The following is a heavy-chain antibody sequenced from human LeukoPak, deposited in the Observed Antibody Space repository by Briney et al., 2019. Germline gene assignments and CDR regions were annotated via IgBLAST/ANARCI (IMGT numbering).Heavy chain of an antibody. CDR3: AKEDYNGPGNYFSF. Sequence: PGGSLRLSCAASGFTVSSNYMSWVRQAPGKGLEWVSVIYSGGSTYYADSVKGRFTISRDNSKNTLYLQMDSLRADDTAVYYCAKEDYNGPGNYFSFWGQGTLVTVSS. V-gene: IGHV3-66*01. CDR1: GFTVSSNY. CDR2: IYSGGST. J-gene: IGHJ4*02. D-gene: IGHD3-10*01.